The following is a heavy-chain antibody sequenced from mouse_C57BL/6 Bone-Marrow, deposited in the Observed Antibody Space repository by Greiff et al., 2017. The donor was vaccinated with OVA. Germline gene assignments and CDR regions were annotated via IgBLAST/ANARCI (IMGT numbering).Heavy chain of an antibody. V-gene: IGHV1-81*01. Sequence: VQLPQSGAELARPGASVKLSCTASGYPFTSYGISWVKQRTGQGLEWIGEIYPRSGNTYYNEKFKGKATLTADKSSSTAYMELRSLTSEDSAVYFCARRGGNAMDYWGQGTSVTVSS. CDR2: IYPRSGNT. CDR3: ARRGGNAMDY. CDR1: GYPFTSYG. J-gene: IGHJ4*01.